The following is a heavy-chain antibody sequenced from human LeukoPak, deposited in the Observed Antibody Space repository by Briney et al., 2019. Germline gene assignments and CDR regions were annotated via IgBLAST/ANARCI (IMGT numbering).Heavy chain of an antibody. D-gene: IGHD1-26*01. CDR1: GFTFSSYA. J-gene: IGHJ4*02. CDR3: AISQVGAAYYFDY. Sequence: PGGSLRLSCAASGFTFSSYAMSWVRQAPGKGLEWVSAISGSGGSTYYADSVKGRFTISRDNSKNTLYLQMNSLTAEDTAVYYCAISQVGAAYYFDYWGQGTLVTVSS. CDR2: ISGSGGST. V-gene: IGHV3-23*01.